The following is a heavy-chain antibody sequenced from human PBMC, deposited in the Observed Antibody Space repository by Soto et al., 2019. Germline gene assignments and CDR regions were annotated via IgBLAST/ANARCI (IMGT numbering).Heavy chain of an antibody. D-gene: IGHD3-10*01. CDR2: ISYDGSNK. J-gene: IGHJ4*02. CDR1: GFTFSSYA. V-gene: IGHV3-30-3*01. CDR3: ASLGSFDY. Sequence: PGGSLRLSCAASGFTFSSYAMHWVRQAPGKGLEWVAVISYDGSNKYYADSVKGRFTISRDNSKNTLYLQMNSLRAEDTAVYYCASLGSFDYWGQGTLVTVSS.